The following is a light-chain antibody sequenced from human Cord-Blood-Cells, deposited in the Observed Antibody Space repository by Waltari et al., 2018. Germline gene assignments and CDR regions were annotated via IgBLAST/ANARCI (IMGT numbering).Light chain of an antibody. CDR1: QSISSY. CDR3: HQGYSTLGYS. CDR2: AAS. V-gene: IGKV1-39*01. Sequence: DIPMTQSPSSLSASAGVRVTITCRASQSISSYLNWYQQKPGNAPKLLIYAASSLQSRVPSRFSGSGSGTAFTLTISSLQAEDFAAYYCHQGYSTLGYSFGQGTKLEIK. J-gene: IGKJ2*03.